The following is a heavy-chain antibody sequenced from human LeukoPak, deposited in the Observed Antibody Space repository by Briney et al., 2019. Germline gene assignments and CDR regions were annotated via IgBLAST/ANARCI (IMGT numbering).Heavy chain of an antibody. Sequence: GGSLRLSCAASGFTFTTYAMSWVRQAPGKGLEWVSAISGSGDNTYYADSVKGRFTVSRDNSKNTLYVQMKSLRAEDTAVYYCAKDFVVVPGNVNYFDYWGQGTLVTVSS. CDR2: ISGSGDNT. J-gene: IGHJ4*02. CDR1: GFTFTTYA. D-gene: IGHD2-21*02. V-gene: IGHV3-23*01. CDR3: AKDFVVVPGNVNYFDY.